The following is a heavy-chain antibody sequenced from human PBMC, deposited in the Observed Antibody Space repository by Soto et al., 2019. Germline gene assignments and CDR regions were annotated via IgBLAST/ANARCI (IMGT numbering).Heavy chain of an antibody. D-gene: IGHD3-3*01. Sequence: ASVKVSCKVSGYTLTELSMHWLRQSPGKGLEWMGGFDPEDGETIYAQKFQGRVTMTEDTSTDTAYMELSSLRSEDTAVYYCATVANYDFWSGSATDGMDVWGQGTTVTVSS. CDR1: GYTLTELS. CDR3: ATVANYDFWSGSATDGMDV. V-gene: IGHV1-24*01. CDR2: FDPEDGET. J-gene: IGHJ6*02.